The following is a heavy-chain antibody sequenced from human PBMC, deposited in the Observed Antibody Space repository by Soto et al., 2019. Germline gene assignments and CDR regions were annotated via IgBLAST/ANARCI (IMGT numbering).Heavy chain of an antibody. CDR2: IYPGDSTT. Sequence: GESQRISSKASEYSFTNYWVAWVRQKPGKGLECMGIIYPGDSTTRYGPSFQGKVTISADKSISTAYLQRSSLKASDTAMYYCGRQNQGGYYYYGVDVWGQGTTVTVSS. D-gene: IGHD3-16*01. CDR3: GRQNQGGYYYYGVDV. V-gene: IGHV5-51*01. J-gene: IGHJ6*02. CDR1: EYSFTNYW.